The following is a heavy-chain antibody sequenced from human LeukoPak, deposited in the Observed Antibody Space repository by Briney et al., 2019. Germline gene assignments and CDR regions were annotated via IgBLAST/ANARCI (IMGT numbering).Heavy chain of an antibody. D-gene: IGHD2-2*02. CDR2: IIVTLGTP. V-gene: IGHV1-69*04. Sequence: GASVKVSCKATGGTFTNYAVSWVRQAPGQGLEWMGRIIVTLGTPNYAQKFQGRVAITADKSTSTAYMELSSLRSEDTAVYYCAKSASTSCYNYWGQGTLVTVSS. J-gene: IGHJ4*02. CDR3: AKSASTSCYNY. CDR1: GGTFTNYA.